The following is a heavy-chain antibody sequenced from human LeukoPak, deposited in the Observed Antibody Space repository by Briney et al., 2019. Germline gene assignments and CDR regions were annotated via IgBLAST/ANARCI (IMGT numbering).Heavy chain of an antibody. Sequence: GESLKISCKGSGYSFTSYWIGWVRQMPGKGLEWMGIIYPGDSDTRYSPSFQGQVTISADNSISTAYLQWSSLKTSDTAMYYCARRAHYYDSSGYTLFDYWGQGTLVTVSS. CDR3: ARRAHYYDSSGYTLFDY. D-gene: IGHD3-22*01. J-gene: IGHJ4*02. V-gene: IGHV5-51*01. CDR2: IYPGDSDT. CDR1: GYSFTSYW.